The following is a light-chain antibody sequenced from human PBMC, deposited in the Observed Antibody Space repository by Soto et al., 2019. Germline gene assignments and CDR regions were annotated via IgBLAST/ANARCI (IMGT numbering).Light chain of an antibody. Sequence: EIVMTQSPATVSVSPGERATLSCMASQSISTNLAWYQQKPGQAPRLLIFGASNRATAVPARFTASGSGTEFTLTISSLQSEDFAFYYCQQYNTWPPLTFGGGTKVEI. CDR1: QSISTN. CDR3: QQYNTWPPLT. CDR2: GAS. J-gene: IGKJ4*01. V-gene: IGKV3-15*01.